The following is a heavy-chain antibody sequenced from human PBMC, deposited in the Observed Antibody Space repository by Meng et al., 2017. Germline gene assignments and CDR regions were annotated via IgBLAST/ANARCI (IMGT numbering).Heavy chain of an antibody. D-gene: IGHD3-22*01. V-gene: IGHV2-5*01. J-gene: IGHJ4*02. CDR2: IYWNDDK. CDR1: GFSLSTSGVG. CDR3: AHRTYYYDSSGYFRDY. Sequence: SGPTLVKPTQTLTLTCTFSGFSLSTSGVGVGWIRQPPGKALEWLALIYWNDDKRYSPSLKSRLTITKDTSKNQVVLTMTNMDPVDTATYYCAHRTYYYDSSGYFRDYWGQGTLVTVSS.